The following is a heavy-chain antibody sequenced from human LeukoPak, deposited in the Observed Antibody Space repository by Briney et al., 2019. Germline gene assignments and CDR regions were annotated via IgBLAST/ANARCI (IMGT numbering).Heavy chain of an antibody. CDR1: GFTFGTYV. CDR3: AKDLGDSSSWYLDY. CDR2: IAHDESQK. J-gene: IGHJ4*02. V-gene: IGHV3-30*18. D-gene: IGHD6-13*01. Sequence: GGSLRLSCAASGFTFGTYVMHWVRQAPGKGLEWVAVIAHDESQKFYADSVKGRFTISRDNSKNTLYLQMNSPRTEDTAVYSCAKDLGDSSSWYLDYWGRGTLVTVSS.